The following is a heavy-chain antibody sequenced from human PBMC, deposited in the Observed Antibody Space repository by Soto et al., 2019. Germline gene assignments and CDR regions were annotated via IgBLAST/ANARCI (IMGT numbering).Heavy chain of an antibody. CDR1: GDSVSSYSAA. J-gene: IGHJ5*02. Sequence: SQTLSLTCATSGDSVSSYSAAWNWIRQSPSGGLEWLGRTYYRSRFFSDYAESVKSRIIINPDTSKNQFSLQLKSVTPEDTAVYYCVRDRYSSSGWFDPWCQGTQVTVS. D-gene: IGHD3-10*01. V-gene: IGHV6-1*01. CDR3: VRDRYSSSGWFDP. CDR2: TYYRSRFFS.